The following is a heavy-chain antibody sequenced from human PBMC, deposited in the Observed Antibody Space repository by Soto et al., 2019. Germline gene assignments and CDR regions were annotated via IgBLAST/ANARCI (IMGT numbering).Heavy chain of an antibody. CDR1: GYSFTSYW. D-gene: IGHD3-22*01. J-gene: IGHJ4*02. CDR2: IYPGDSDT. Sequence: GESLKISCKGSGYSFTSYWIGWVRQMPGKGLEWMGIIYPGDSDTRYSPSFQGQDTISADKSISTAYLQWSSLKASDTAMYYCARATYYDSSGYYLGLAYWGQGTLVTVSS. V-gene: IGHV5-51*01. CDR3: ARATYYDSSGYYLGLAY.